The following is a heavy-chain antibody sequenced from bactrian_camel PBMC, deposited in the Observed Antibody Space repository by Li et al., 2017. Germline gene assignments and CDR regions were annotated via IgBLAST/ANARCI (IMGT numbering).Heavy chain of an antibody. CDR1: GFTFSDYD. Sequence: HVQLVESGGGLVQPGGSLRLPCAASGFTFSDYDMSWVRQAPGKALEWVSSMYSDTTNTYYADSVRGRFTASQDNAKNIMYLQMNSPKPEDTARYYCAAPIIMKYYNEYDFGIEYIYWGQGTQVTVS. D-gene: IGHD4*01. CDR2: MYSDTTNT. J-gene: IGHJ4*01. CDR3: AAPIIMKYYNEYDFGIEYIY. V-gene: IGHV3-2*01.